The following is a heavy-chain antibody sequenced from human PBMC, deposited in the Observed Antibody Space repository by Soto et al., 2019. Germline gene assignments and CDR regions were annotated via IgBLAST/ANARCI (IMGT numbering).Heavy chain of an antibody. CDR1: GFTFSRYE. J-gene: IGHJ4*02. CDR2: ISPLDNTI. V-gene: IGHV3-48*03. CDR3: ARSSGSYRPFDS. Sequence: GGSLRLSCAASGFTFSRYEMNWVRQAPGKGLEWISHISPLDNTIYYAGSVKGRFTISSDNARSSLYLQMNSLRVEDTAVYYCARSSGSYRPFDSWGKGTRVTSPQ. D-gene: IGHD3-22*01.